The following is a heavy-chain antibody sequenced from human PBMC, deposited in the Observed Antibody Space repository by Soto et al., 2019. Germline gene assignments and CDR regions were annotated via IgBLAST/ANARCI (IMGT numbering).Heavy chain of an antibody. CDR3: ARARLSYVAFGYFDY. CDR2: ISYSGST. D-gene: IGHD3-16*01. J-gene: IGHJ4*02. V-gene: IGHV4-30-4*01. Sequence: SETLSLTCTVSGGSISSGDYYWSWIRQPPGKGLEWIGYISYSGSTYYNPSLKSRVTISVDTSKNQFSLKLSSVTAADTAVYYCARARLSYVAFGYFDYWGQGTLVTVSS. CDR1: GGSISSGDYY.